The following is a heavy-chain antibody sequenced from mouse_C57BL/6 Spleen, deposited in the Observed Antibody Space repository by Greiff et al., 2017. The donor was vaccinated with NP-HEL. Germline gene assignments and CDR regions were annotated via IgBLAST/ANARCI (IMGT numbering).Heavy chain of an antibody. D-gene: IGHD3-3*01. V-gene: IGHV1-42*01. CDR1: GYSFTGYY. CDR2: INPSTGGT. Sequence: VQLQQSGPELVKPGASVKISCKASGYSFTGYYMNWVKQSPEQSLEWIGEINPSTGGTTYNQKFKAKATLTVDKSSSTAYMQLKSLTSEDSAVYYCAREGLAYWGQGTLVTVAA. CDR3: AREGLAY. J-gene: IGHJ3*01.